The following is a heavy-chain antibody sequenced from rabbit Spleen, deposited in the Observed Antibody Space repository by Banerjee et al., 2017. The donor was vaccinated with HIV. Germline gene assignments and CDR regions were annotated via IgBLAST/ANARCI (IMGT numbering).Heavy chain of an antibody. J-gene: IGHJ4*01. CDR3: ARDLAGAVGWNFDL. D-gene: IGHD4-1*01. V-gene: IGHV1S45*01. CDR1: GFSFSDRDV. Sequence: QEQLEESGGDLVKPEGSLTLTCKASGFSFSDRDVMCWVRQAPGKGLEWIACINTATGKGVYASWAKGRFTISKASWTTVTLQMISLTDADTARYFCARDLAGAVGWNFDLWGQCTLVTVS. CDR2: INTATGKG.